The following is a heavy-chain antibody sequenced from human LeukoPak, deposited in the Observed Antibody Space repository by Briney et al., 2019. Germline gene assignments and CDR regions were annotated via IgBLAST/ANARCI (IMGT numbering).Heavy chain of an antibody. CDR2: ISDSGGST. Sequence: GGSLRLSCAASGFTFSSYAMRWVRQAPGKGLEWVSAISDSGGSTYYADSVKGRFTISRDNSKNTLYLQMDSLRAEDTAVYYCAKRSPYSGSLDYWGQGTLVTVSS. J-gene: IGHJ4*02. D-gene: IGHD1-26*01. CDR3: AKRSPYSGSLDY. CDR1: GFTFSSYA. V-gene: IGHV3-23*01.